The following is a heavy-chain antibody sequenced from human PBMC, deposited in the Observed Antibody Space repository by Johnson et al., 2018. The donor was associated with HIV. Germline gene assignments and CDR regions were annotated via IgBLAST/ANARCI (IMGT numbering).Heavy chain of an antibody. D-gene: IGHD6-19*01. Sequence: VQLVESGGGLVQPGGSLRVSCAASGFKYAASGLAFSNYAVKWVSHTPGGDGGTSFADSARGRYIISRDNSKNSLYLQMNSMRTEDTALYYCAKDSSSGWSRSDGFDIWGQGTMVTVSS. CDR3: AKDSSSGWSRSDGFDI. CDR1: GFKYAAS. J-gene: IGHJ3*02. V-gene: IGHV3-43*02. CDR2: TPGGDGGT.